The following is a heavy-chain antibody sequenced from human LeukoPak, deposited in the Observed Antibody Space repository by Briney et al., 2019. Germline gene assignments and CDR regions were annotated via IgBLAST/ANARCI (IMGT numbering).Heavy chain of an antibody. D-gene: IGHD1-7*01. CDR1: GYTFISNY. CDR2: INPSGGST. V-gene: IGHV1-46*01. Sequence: AAVNLSCKASGYTFISNYMHWVRHAPGQGREWMGIINPSGGSTSYSQKFKGSVTMTRDTSTNTGYMELRNRRSEDRAVYYCARDGGPTRYNWNYGGPDYWGQGTLVTVSS. J-gene: IGHJ4*02. CDR3: ARDGGPTRYNWNYGGPDY.